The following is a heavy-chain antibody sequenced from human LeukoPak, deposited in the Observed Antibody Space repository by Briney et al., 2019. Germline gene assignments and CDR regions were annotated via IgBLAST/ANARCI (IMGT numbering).Heavy chain of an antibody. CDR2: IIPIFGTA. Sequence: SVKVSCKASGGTFSSYAISWVRQAPGQGLEWMGGIIPIFGTANYAEKFQGRVTITTDESTSTAYMELSSLRSEDTAVYYCARDRGYSYGYLDYWGQGTLVTVSS. D-gene: IGHD5-18*01. V-gene: IGHV1-69*05. CDR1: GGTFSSYA. J-gene: IGHJ4*02. CDR3: ARDRGYSYGYLDY.